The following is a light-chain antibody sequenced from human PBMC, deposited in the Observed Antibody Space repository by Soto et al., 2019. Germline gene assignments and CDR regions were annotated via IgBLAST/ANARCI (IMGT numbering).Light chain of an antibody. J-gene: IGKJ1*01. CDR2: WAS. CDR3: QQYITSLGT. CDR1: RSVFHSPNGLDY. Sequence: LVMTQSPGSLAVSLGERATINCTSSRSVFHSPNGLDYLAWYQQRPGQPPKVLIYWASTRESGVPDRFTGSGSGTDITLTISGLQPEDVAIYYCQQYITSLGTFGQGTKVEI. V-gene: IGKV4-1*01.